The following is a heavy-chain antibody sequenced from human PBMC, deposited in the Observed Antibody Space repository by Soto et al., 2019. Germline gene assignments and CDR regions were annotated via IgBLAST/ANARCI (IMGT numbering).Heavy chain of an antibody. CDR3: ARQGNGYSYGTHAPLEY. V-gene: IGHV5-51*01. CDR2: IYPGDSDT. Sequence: GESLKISCKGSGYSFTSYWIGWGRHIPGKGLEWMGIIYPGDSDTRYSPSFQGQVTISADKSISTAYLQWSSLKASDTAMYYCARQGNGYSYGTHAPLEYWGQGTLVTVSS. CDR1: GYSFTSYW. J-gene: IGHJ4*02. D-gene: IGHD5-18*01.